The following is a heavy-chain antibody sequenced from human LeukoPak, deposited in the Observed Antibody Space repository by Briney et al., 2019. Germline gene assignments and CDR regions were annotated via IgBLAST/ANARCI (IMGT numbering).Heavy chain of an antibody. J-gene: IGHJ6*03. CDR2: INWNGGST. V-gene: IGHV3-20*04. D-gene: IGHD3-9*01. Sequence: GGSLRLSCAASGFTFDDYGMSWVRQAPGKGLEWVSGINWNGGSTGYADSVKGRFTISRDNAKNSLYLQMNSLRAEDTALYYCARGCRRACLTYYYYMDVWGKGTTVTVSS. CDR3: ARGCRRACLTYYYYMDV. CDR1: GFTFDDYG.